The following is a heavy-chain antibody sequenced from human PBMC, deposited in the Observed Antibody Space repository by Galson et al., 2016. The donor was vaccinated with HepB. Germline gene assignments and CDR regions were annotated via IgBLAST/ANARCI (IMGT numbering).Heavy chain of an antibody. Sequence: SLRLSCAASGFIFRLYVIHWVRQAPGKGLEWVALISYDGANQYYADSVKGRFTISRDNSKNTVYLEMNSLRHEDTGIDYCARVGVAGTRRNDYYMDVWGNGTTVTASS. J-gene: IGHJ6*03. D-gene: IGHD6-19*01. CDR1: GFIFRLYV. V-gene: IGHV3-30-3*01. CDR2: ISYDGANQ. CDR3: ARVGVAGTRRNDYYMDV.